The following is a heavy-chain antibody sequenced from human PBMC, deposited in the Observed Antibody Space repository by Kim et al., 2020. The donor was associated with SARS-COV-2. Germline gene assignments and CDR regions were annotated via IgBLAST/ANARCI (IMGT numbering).Heavy chain of an antibody. CDR2: IKQDGSEK. J-gene: IGHJ3*02. CDR3: AREMSNGEDAFDI. Sequence: GGSLRLSCAAYGFTFSSYWMSWVRQAPGKGLEWVANIKQDGSEKYYVDSVKGRFTISRDNAKNSLYLQMNSLRAEDTAVYYCAREMSNGEDAFDIWGQGTMVTVSS. CDR1: GFTFSSYW. D-gene: IGHD7-27*01. V-gene: IGHV3-7*01.